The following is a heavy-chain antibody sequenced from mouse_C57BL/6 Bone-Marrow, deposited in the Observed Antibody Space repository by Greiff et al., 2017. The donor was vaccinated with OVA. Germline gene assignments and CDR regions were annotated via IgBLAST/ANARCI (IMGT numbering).Heavy chain of an antibody. J-gene: IGHJ1*03. V-gene: IGHV6-3*01. CDR3: KKNYYGSSEYFDV. Sequence: EVKVEESGGGLVQPGGSMKLSCVASGFTFSNYWMNWVRQSPEKGLEWVAQIRLKSDNYATNYAESVKGRFTISRDDSKSSGYLKMNNLRAEDTGIYYCKKNYYGSSEYFDVWGTGTTVTVSS. D-gene: IGHD1-1*01. CDR2: IRLKSDNYAT. CDR1: GFTFSNYW.